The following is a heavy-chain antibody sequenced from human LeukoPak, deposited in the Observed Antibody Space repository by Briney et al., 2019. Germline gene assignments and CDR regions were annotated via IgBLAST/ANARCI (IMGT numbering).Heavy chain of an antibody. J-gene: IGHJ4*02. Sequence: GGSLRLSCAASGFTFSSYDMTWVRQAPGKGLEWVSAISGSGGSTYYADSVKGRFTISRDNSKNTLYLQMNSLRAEDTAVYYCAKRSELLPFDYWGQGTLVTVSS. CDR2: ISGSGGST. CDR1: GFTFSSYD. V-gene: IGHV3-23*01. CDR3: AKRSELLPFDY. D-gene: IGHD2-15*01.